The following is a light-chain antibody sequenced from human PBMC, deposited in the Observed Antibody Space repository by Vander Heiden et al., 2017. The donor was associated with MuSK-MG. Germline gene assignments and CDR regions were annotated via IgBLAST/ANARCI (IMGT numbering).Light chain of an antibody. Sequence: SYVLTQSPSVSVAPGQTARITCGGNNIGTKRVHWYQQKPGQAPVLVVYDDSDRPSGIPERFSGSNSGNTATLTISRVEAGDEADYYCQAWDTSRDHPVFGGGTKLTVL. CDR2: DDS. J-gene: IGLJ2*01. CDR1: NIGTKR. CDR3: QAWDTSRDHPV. V-gene: IGLV3-21*02.